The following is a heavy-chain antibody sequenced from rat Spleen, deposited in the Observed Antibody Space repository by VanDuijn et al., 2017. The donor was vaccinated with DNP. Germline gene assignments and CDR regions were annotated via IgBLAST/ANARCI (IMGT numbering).Heavy chain of an antibody. J-gene: IGHJ2*01. CDR1: GFSFSNSY. Sequence: EVQLVESGGGLVQPGRSLKLSCAVSGFSFSNSYMAWVRQAPKKGLEWVATVSTSGSRTYYPDSVKGRFTISRDNAKSTLYLQMNSLRSEDMATYYCIRWNSGHFDYWGQGVMVTVSS. V-gene: IGHV5-25*01. CDR3: IRWNSGHFDY. D-gene: IGHD4-3*01. CDR2: VSTSGSRT.